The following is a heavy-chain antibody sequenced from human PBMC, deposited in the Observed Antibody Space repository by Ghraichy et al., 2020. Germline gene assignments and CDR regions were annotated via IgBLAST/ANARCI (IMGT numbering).Heavy chain of an antibody. CDR2: VYHSGCT. V-gene: IGHV4-38-2*01. J-gene: IGHJ4*02. Sequence: ESLNISCAVSGFSISSGYYWGWIRQPPGKGLEWIGSVYHSGCTYYNPSLKSRVTISVDPSKNQCSLKLSSVAAADTAVYSCVRTMAYSSSSGPFDYWGQGILVTVSS. D-gene: IGHD6-6*01. CDR1: GFSISSGYY. CDR3: VRTMAYSSSSGPFDY.